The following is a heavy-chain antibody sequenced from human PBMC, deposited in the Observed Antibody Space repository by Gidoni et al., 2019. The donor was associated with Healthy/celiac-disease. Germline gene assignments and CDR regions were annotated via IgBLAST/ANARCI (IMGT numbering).Heavy chain of an antibody. V-gene: IGHV3-15*01. CDR1: GFTFSNAW. Sequence: EVQLVESGGGLVKPGGSLRLSCAASGFTFSNAWMSWVRQAPGKGLEWVGRIKSKTDGGTTDYAAPVKGRFTISRDDSKNTLYLQMNSLKTEDTAVYYCTTDPLGYCSSTSCLTYYYYYMDVWGKGTTVTVS. CDR2: IKSKTDGGTT. D-gene: IGHD2-2*01. CDR3: TTDPLGYCSSTSCLTYYYYYMDV. J-gene: IGHJ6*03.